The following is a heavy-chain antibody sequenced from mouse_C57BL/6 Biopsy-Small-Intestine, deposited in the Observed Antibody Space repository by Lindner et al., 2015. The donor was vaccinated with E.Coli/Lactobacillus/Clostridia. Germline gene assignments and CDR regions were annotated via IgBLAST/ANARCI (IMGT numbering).Heavy chain of an antibody. CDR3: TTERDLGIYYGH. CDR2: IYPGDGDT. Sequence: VQLQESGAELVKPGASVKISCKASGYAFSSYWMNWVKQRPGKGLERIGQIYPGDGDTNYNGKFKGKATLTADKSSSTAYMELRSLTSEDSAVYYCTTERDLGIYYGHWGQGTTLTVSS. CDR1: GYAFSSYW. V-gene: IGHV1-80*01. J-gene: IGHJ2*01.